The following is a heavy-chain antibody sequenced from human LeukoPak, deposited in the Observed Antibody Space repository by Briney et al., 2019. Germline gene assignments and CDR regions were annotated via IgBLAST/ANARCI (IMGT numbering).Heavy chain of an antibody. CDR3: ARRHDFWSGYYFYYYYGMDV. J-gene: IGHJ6*02. D-gene: IGHD3-3*01. CDR2: ISGSGGST. CDR1: GFTFSSYA. V-gene: IGHV3-23*01. Sequence: GGSLRLSCAASGFTFSSYAMSWVRQAPGKGLEWVSAISGSGGSTYYADSVKGRFTISRDNSKNTLYLQMNSLRADDTAVYYCARRHDFWSGYYFYYYYGMDVWGQGTTVTVSS.